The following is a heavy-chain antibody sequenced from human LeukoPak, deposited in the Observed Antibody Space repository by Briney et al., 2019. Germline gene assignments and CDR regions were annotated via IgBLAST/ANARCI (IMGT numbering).Heavy chain of an antibody. CDR3: AKEFMVRGVDFDY. Sequence: GGSLRLSCAASGFTFSNYWMTWVRQAPGKGLEFMANIKEAGSEKYYVDSVKGRFTISRDNDKNLVHLQMNSLRAEDTAVYYCAKEFMVRGVDFDYWGQGTLVTVSS. J-gene: IGHJ4*02. V-gene: IGHV3-7*01. CDR1: GFTFSNYW. D-gene: IGHD3-10*01. CDR2: IKEAGSEK.